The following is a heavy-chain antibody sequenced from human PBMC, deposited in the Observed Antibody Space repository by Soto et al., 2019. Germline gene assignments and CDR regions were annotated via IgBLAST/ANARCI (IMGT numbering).Heavy chain of an antibody. CDR2: IIRIFAIT. Sequence: QVQLVQSGAEVKKPGSSVNVSCKASGGTFSIYAISWVRQAPGQGLEWMGGIIRIFAITNYAQKFQGRLTMTADKSTRTAYMELSSLRSDDTAVYYCARGAVVSHDNNIEALYCYGMDVWGQCTTVAVS. CDR3: ARGAVVSHDNNIEALYCYGMDV. D-gene: IGHD2-2*01. J-gene: IGHJ6*02. V-gene: IGHV1-69*17. CDR1: GGTFSIYA.